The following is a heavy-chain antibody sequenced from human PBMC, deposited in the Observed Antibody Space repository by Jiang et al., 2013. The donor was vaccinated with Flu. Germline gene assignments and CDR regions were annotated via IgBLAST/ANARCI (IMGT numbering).Heavy chain of an antibody. CDR1: GYSIKSGYY. Sequence: SGSGLVKPSETLSLTCAVSGYSIKSGYYWGWIRQPPGKGLEWIGSIYQSGSTFYNPSLKSRVTISVDTSKNQFSLKLSSVTATDTAMYYCARDYRRNGYVFDYWGQGTLVSVSS. CDR3: ARDYRRNGYVFDY. D-gene: IGHD6-13*01. V-gene: IGHV4-38-2*02. CDR2: IYQSGST. J-gene: IGHJ4*02.